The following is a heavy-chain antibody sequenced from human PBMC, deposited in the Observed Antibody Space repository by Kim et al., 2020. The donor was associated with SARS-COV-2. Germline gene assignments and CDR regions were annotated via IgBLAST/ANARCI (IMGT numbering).Heavy chain of an antibody. Sequence: ASVKVSCKASGYTFTSYDINWVRQATGQGLEWMGWMNPNSGNTGYAQKFQGRVTMTRNTSISTAYMELSSLRSEDTAVYYCARGGTTGTTLYYYYYMDVWGKGTTVTVSS. CDR3: ARGGTTGTTLYYYYYMDV. CDR2: MNPNSGNT. V-gene: IGHV1-8*01. J-gene: IGHJ6*03. D-gene: IGHD1-1*01. CDR1: GYTFTSYD.